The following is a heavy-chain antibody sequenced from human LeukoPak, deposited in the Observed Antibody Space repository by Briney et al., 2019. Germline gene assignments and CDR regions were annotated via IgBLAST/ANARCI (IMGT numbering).Heavy chain of an antibody. CDR3: ARDWNWKADY. Sequence: GGSLRVSCAASGFTFSSYAMSWVRQAPGKGLEWVSGISGSGGSTYYADSVKGRFTISRDNTKNSLYLQMNSLRAEDTAVYYCARDWNWKADYWGQGTLVTVSS. CDR2: ISGSGGST. V-gene: IGHV3-23*01. CDR1: GFTFSSYA. J-gene: IGHJ4*02. D-gene: IGHD1-1*01.